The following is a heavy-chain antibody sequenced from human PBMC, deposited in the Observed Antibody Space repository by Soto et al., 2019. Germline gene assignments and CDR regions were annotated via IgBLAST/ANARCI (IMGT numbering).Heavy chain of an antibody. D-gene: IGHD2-2*01. CDR1: GGSFSGYY. CDR2: INHSGST. Sequence: QVQLQQWGAGLLKPSETLSLTCAVYGGSFSGYYWSWIRQPPGKGLEWIGEINHSGSTNYNPSLKRRGTISVDTSKNQYSLKLSSVTAADTDVYYCARAGRQDIVVVPAAIWFDRWGQGTLVTVSS. CDR3: ARAGRQDIVVVPAAIWFDR. J-gene: IGHJ5*02. V-gene: IGHV4-34*01.